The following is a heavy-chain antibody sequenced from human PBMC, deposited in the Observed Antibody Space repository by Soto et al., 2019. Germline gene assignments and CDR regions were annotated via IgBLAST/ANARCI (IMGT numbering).Heavy chain of an antibody. J-gene: IGHJ5*02. Sequence: QVQLQESGPGLVKPSQTLSLTCTVSGDSISRGAYYWTWIRQHPGKGLEWIGYVPNRGRTYYNPSLKSRITTSLSTSANQFSLKRPSVTAADAAIYERESARQSYDCQLAPWGQGTLVTVSS. CDR2: VPNRGRT. D-gene: IGHD2-21*02. V-gene: IGHV4-31*03. CDR1: GDSISRGAYY. CDR3: ESARQSYDCQLAP.